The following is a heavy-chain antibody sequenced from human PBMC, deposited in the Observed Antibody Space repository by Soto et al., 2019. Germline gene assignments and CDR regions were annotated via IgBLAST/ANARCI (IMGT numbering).Heavy chain of an antibody. Sequence: QVQLVQSGAEAKKPGASVKVSCKVSGYTFTDYSIHWVRQPPGQGLEWMGWINPNTGGTNSPQDFQGLGTFTRETANSPAYMELGGVGNDRTARFFLSRPGPGGGYAFDTWGQGTIITVS. V-gene: IGHV1-2*04. CDR1: GYTFTDYS. CDR2: INPNTGGT. CDR3: SRPGPGGGYAFDT. J-gene: IGHJ3*02. D-gene: IGHD3-16*01.